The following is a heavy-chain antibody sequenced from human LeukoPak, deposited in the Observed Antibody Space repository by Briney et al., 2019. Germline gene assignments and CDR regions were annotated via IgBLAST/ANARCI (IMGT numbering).Heavy chain of an antibody. D-gene: IGHD3-3*01. CDR3: ARGLWSGYTHDY. Sequence: PSETLSLTCAVSGGSISSSSHYWGWIRQPPGKGLEWIGSIYYSGSTYYNPSLKSRVTISVDTSKNQFSLRLSSVTAADTAVYYCARGLWSGYTHDYWGQGTLVTVSS. CDR2: IYYSGST. V-gene: IGHV4-39*01. CDR1: GGSISSSSHY. J-gene: IGHJ4*02.